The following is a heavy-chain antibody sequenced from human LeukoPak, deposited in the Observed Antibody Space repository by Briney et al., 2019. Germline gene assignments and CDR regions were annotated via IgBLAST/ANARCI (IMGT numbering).Heavy chain of an antibody. CDR3: ASSYDSSGSPYYYYGMDV. V-gene: IGHV5-51*01. D-gene: IGHD3-22*01. CDR2: IYPGDSDT. J-gene: IGHJ6*02. Sequence: GESLKISCKGSGYSFASYWIGWVRQMPGKGLEWMGIIYPGDSDTRYSPSFQGQVTISADKSISTAYLQWSSLKASDTAMYYCASSYDSSGSPYYYYGMDVWGQGTTVTVSS. CDR1: GYSFASYW.